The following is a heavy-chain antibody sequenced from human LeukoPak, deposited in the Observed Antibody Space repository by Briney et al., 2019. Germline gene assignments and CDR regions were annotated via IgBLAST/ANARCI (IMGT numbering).Heavy chain of an antibody. CDR1: GFTFSSYW. J-gene: IGHJ4*02. CDR3: AREGGMAIAAAAKLDY. D-gene: IGHD6-13*01. CDR2: INWNGGST. V-gene: IGHV3-20*04. Sequence: GGSLRLSCAASGFTFSSYWMHWVRQAPGQGLVWVSGINWNGGSTGYADSVKGRFTISRDNAKNSLYLQMNSLRAEDTALYYCAREGGMAIAAAAKLDYWGQGTLVTVSS.